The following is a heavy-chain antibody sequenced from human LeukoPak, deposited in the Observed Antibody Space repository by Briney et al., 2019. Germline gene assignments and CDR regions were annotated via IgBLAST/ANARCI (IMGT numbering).Heavy chain of an antibody. CDR1: GFTFSRYD. V-gene: IGHV3-23*01. Sequence: GGSLRLSCAASGFTFSRYDLSWVRQAPGKGLECVSTISRTVTTTYYADSVKGRFTISRDNSKNTLYLQMNSLRAEDTAVYYCAKDWRKEYSSSSPDYWGQGTLVTVSS. CDR3: AKDWRKEYSSSSPDY. J-gene: IGHJ4*02. CDR2: ISRTVTTT. D-gene: IGHD6-6*01.